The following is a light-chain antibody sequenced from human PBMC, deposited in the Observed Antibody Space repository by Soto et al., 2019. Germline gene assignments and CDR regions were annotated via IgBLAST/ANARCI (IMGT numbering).Light chain of an antibody. CDR2: DVS. CDR1: SSDVGGYNF. CDR3: SSYTSSSTQV. Sequence: QSVLTQPPSASGSPGQSITISCTGTSSDVGGYNFVSWYQCHPGKAPKLMIYDVSNRPSGASTRFSGSKSGNTASLTISGLQAEDEADYYCSSYTSSSTQVFGTGTKVTVL. V-gene: IGLV2-14*03. J-gene: IGLJ1*01.